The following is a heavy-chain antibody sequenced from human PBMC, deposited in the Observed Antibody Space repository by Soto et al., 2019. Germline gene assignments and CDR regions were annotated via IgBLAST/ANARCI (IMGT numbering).Heavy chain of an antibody. CDR2: INSDGSST. V-gene: IGHV3-74*01. Sequence: GGSLRLSCAASGFTFSSYWMHWVRQAPGKGLVWVSRINSDGSSTSDADSGKGRFTIARDNAKNTLYLQMNSLRAEDMAVYYCARAQGSYDSSGSDYYYGMDVWGQGTTVTVSS. J-gene: IGHJ6*02. CDR3: ARAQGSYDSSGSDYYYGMDV. D-gene: IGHD3-22*01. CDR1: GFTFSSYW.